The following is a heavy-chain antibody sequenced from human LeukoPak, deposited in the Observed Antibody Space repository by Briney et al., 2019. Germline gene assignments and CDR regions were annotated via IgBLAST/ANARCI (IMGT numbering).Heavy chain of an antibody. CDR1: GFTFSSYV. J-gene: IGHJ4*02. Sequence: GGALRLSCSVSGFTFSSYVMHWVRQAPGKGLEDVSAISSNGDNTYYADSVKGRFTISRDNSKNTLYLQMSSLRADDTAVYYCVRGTGYWGQGTLVTVSS. V-gene: IGHV3-64D*06. CDR3: VRGTGY. CDR2: ISSNGDNT.